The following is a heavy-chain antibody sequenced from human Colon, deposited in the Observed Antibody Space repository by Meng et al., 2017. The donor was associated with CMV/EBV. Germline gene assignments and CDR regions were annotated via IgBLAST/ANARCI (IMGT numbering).Heavy chain of an antibody. CDR3: AKKSSAWYEDI. D-gene: IGHD6-19*01. Sequence: SGAASGSTFNTDAMSWVRQAPGKGLEWVSGISGSGVNTYYAGSVKGRCTISRDNSKNTLYLKMSSLRAEDTAVYYCAKKSSAWYEDIWGHGTLVTVSS. J-gene: IGHJ4*01. CDR2: ISGSGVNT. CDR1: GSTFNTDA. V-gene: IGHV3-23*01.